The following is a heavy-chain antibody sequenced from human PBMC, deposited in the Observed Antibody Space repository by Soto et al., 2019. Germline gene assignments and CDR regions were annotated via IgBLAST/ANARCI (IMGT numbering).Heavy chain of an antibody. Sequence: GASVKVSCKASGYTVTSYGISWVRQAPGQVLEWMGWISAYNGNTNYAQKLQGRVTMTTDTSTSTAYMELRRLRSDDTAVYYCARADEGSSWYNSPAYPPSFGYWGQGTLVTVSS. CDR2: ISAYNGNT. CDR3: ARADEGSSWYNSPAYPPSFGY. CDR1: GYTVTSYG. J-gene: IGHJ4*02. D-gene: IGHD6-13*01. V-gene: IGHV1-18*04.